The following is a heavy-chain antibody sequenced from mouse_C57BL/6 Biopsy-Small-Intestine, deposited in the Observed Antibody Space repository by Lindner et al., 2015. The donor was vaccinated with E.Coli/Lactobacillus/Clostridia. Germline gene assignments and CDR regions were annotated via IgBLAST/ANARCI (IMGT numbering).Heavy chain of an antibody. Sequence: VQLQESGAELVKPGASVKISCKVSGDEFSSYWITWVKQRPGQGLEWIGDIYPNSGSTNYNEKFKSKATLTVDTSSSTTYMQLSSLTSEDSAVYYCARLYYDYGGGSYWGQGTLVTVSA. CDR2: IYPNSGST. D-gene: IGHD2-4*01. CDR3: ARLYYDYGGGSY. J-gene: IGHJ3*01. CDR1: GDEFSSYW. V-gene: IGHV1-55*01.